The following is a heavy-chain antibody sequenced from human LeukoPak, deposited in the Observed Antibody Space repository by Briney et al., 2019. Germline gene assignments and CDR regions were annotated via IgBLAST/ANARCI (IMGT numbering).Heavy chain of an antibody. CDR3: ARGPMQLWIHNAMDV. V-gene: IGHV3-49*04. J-gene: IGHJ6*02. D-gene: IGHD5-18*01. CDR2: IRSKACRGTT. Sequence: PGGSLRLSCRGSGFTFGDHAMSWVRQAPGKGLEWVGFIRSKACRGTTEYAASVKGRFTISRDDSASIAYLQMNSLKTEDTAVYYCARGPMQLWIHNAMDVWGQGTTATVSS. CDR1: GFTFGDHA.